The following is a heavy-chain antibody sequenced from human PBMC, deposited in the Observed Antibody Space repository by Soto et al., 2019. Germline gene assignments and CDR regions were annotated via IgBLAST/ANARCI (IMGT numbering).Heavy chain of an antibody. Sequence: QVQLQQWGAGLLKPSETLSLTCAVYGGSFSGYYWSWIRQPPGKGLGWIGEINHSGSTNYNPSLKSRVTISVDTSKNQFSLKLSSVTAADTALYYCARTYGSGSYYRRRWFDPWGQGTLVTVSS. J-gene: IGHJ5*02. D-gene: IGHD3-10*01. CDR2: INHSGST. CDR3: ARTYGSGSYYRRRWFDP. V-gene: IGHV4-34*01. CDR1: GGSFSGYY.